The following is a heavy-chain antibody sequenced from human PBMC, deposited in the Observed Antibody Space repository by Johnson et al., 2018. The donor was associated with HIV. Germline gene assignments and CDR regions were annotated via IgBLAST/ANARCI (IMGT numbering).Heavy chain of an antibody. CDR2: IYSGGST. V-gene: IGHV3-NL1*01. J-gene: IGHJ3*02. D-gene: IGHD3-16*01. Sequence: QVQLVESVGGVVQPGGSLRLSCAASGFTFSSYALHWVRQAPGKGLEWVAVIYSGGSTYYADSVKGRFTISRDNSKNTLSLQMKSLRAEDTAVYYCARAQSLRESSEFGDAFDIWGQGAMVIVSS. CDR3: ARAQSLRESSEFGDAFDI. CDR1: GFTFSSYA.